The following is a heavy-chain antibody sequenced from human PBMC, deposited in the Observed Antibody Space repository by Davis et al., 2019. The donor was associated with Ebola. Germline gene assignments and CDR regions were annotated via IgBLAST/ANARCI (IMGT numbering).Heavy chain of an antibody. CDR2: ISYDGSNK. J-gene: IGHJ4*02. D-gene: IGHD2-8*02. CDR1: GFTFSSYA. CDR3: ARDLMSGPFDY. V-gene: IGHV3-30-3*01. Sequence: GESLKISCAASGFTFSSYAMHWVRQAPGKGLEWVAVISYDGSNKYYADSVKGRFTISRDNSKNTLYLQMNSLGAEDTAVYYCARDLMSGPFDYWGQGTLVTVSS.